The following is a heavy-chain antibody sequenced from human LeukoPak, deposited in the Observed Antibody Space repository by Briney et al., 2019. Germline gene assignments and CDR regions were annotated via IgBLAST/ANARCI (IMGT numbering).Heavy chain of an antibody. J-gene: IGHJ4*02. V-gene: IGHV3-23*01. CDR3: AKVPTYYGDYDSDY. CDR2: ISDSGDTT. D-gene: IGHD4-17*01. CDR1: GFTFSSYA. Sequence: GGSLRLSCAASGFTFSSYALTRVRQAPGKGLEWVSTISDSGDTTYYADSVKGRFTISRDNSKNTLYLQMNSLRAEDTAVFYCAKVPTYYGDYDSDYWGQGTLVTVSS.